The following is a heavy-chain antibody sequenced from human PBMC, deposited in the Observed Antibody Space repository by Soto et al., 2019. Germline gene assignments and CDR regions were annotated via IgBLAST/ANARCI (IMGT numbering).Heavy chain of an antibody. CDR1: GGSFSDYY. J-gene: IGHJ4*02. CDR2: INHSGST. D-gene: IGHD3-10*01. CDR3: ARGYGPIDY. Sequence: QVQLQQWGAGLLKPSETLSLTCAVYGGSFSDYYWSWIRQPPGKGLEWMGEINHSGSTNYNPSLKSRVTISVDTSKNQFSLKLSSVTAADAAMYYCARGYGPIDYWGQGTLVTVSS. V-gene: IGHV4-34*01.